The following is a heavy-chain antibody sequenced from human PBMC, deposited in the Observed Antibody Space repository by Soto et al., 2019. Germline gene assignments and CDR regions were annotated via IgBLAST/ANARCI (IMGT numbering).Heavy chain of an antibody. Sequence: GGSLRLSCAAFGFSFRTYSMSWVRQAPGKGLEWVSSISPSSRYIYYADSVKGRFTISRDNAHNSLSLQMNSLSPEDTAMYYCASTVVIPLGFDLWGRGTLVTVSS. CDR2: ISPSSRYI. CDR3: ASTVVIPLGFDL. CDR1: GFSFRTYS. V-gene: IGHV3-21*01. D-gene: IGHD2-15*01. J-gene: IGHJ2*01.